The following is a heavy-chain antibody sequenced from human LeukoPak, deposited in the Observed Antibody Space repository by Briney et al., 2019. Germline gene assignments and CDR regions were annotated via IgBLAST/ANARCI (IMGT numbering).Heavy chain of an antibody. CDR3: ATDYYGSGTS. CDR1: GGTFSSYA. CDR2: IIPIFGTA. Sequence: SVKVSCKASGGTFSSYAISWVRQAPGQGLEWMGGIIPIFGTANYAQKFQGRVTITADESTSTAYMELSSLRSEGTAVYYCATDYYGSGTSWGQGTLVTVSS. D-gene: IGHD3-10*01. J-gene: IGHJ5*02. V-gene: IGHV1-69*01.